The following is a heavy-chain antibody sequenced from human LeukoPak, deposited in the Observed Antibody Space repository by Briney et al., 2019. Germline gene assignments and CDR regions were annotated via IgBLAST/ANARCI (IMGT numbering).Heavy chain of an antibody. CDR2: ISGSGDST. CDR3: AKDYSGSYYYFDY. Sequence: GGSLRLSCAASGFTFSNYAMSWVRQAPGKGLEWVSTISGSGDSTYYADSVKGRFTISRDNSKNTLCLQMNSPRAEDTAVYYCAKDYSGSYYYFDYWGQGTLVTVSS. J-gene: IGHJ4*02. D-gene: IGHD1-26*01. CDR1: GFTFSNYA. V-gene: IGHV3-23*01.